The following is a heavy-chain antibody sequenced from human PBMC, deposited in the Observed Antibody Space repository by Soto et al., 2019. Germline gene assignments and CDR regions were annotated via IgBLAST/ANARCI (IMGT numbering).Heavy chain of an antibody. CDR3: AKDLDIAAAGDHFDS. CDR1: GFTFSSYG. D-gene: IGHD6-13*01. Sequence: QVQLVESGGGVVQPGRSLRLSCAASGFTFSSYGMHWVRQAPGKGLDWVAVISFDGGDKHHADSVKGRFTISRDNSKNTVYLQMNSLRTEDTAVYYCAKDLDIAAAGDHFDSWGQGTLVTVSS. J-gene: IGHJ4*02. V-gene: IGHV3-30*18. CDR2: ISFDGGDK.